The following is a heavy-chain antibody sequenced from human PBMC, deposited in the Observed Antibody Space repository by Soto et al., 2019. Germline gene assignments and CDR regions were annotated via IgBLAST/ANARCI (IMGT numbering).Heavy chain of an antibody. Sequence: QVQLVQSGAEVKKPGSSVKVSCKASGGTFSSYAISWVRQAPGQGLEWMGGIIPIFGTANYAQKFQGRVTIPADESTSTAYTELSSLRSEDTAVYYCARCGLQFNCDHWGQGTLVTVSS. D-gene: IGHD5-12*01. CDR1: GGTFSSYA. V-gene: IGHV1-69*12. CDR3: ARCGLQFNCDH. J-gene: IGHJ4*02. CDR2: IIPIFGTA.